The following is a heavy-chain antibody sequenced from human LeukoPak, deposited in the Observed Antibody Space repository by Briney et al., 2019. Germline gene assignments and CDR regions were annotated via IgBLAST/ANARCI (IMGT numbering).Heavy chain of an antibody. CDR3: VKGPRPDITVAHTVEN. Sequence: QPGGSLILSCAASGFIFSNYAMSWVRQVPGRGLEWVLTISSRGDSTYVADSVKGRFTISRDNSKNSLYLQMNTVRAEDTAVYYCVKGPRPDITVAHTVENWGQGTLVTVSS. D-gene: IGHD6-19*01. CDR1: GFIFSNYA. V-gene: IGHV3-23*01. CDR2: ISSRGDST. J-gene: IGHJ4*02.